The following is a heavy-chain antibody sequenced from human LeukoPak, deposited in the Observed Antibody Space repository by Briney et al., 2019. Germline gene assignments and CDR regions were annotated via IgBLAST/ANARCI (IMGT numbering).Heavy chain of an antibody. CDR3: ATDPAQTDIVGGKGGY. V-gene: IGHV1-24*01. CDR2: FDPEDGET. CDR1: GYTLTELS. D-gene: IGHD1-26*01. J-gene: IGHJ4*02. Sequence: ASVKVSCKVSGYTLTELSMHWVRQAPGKGLEWMGGFDPEDGETIYAQKFQGRVTMTEDTSTDTAYMELSSLRSEDTAVYYCATDPAQTDIVGGKGGYWGQGTLVTVSS.